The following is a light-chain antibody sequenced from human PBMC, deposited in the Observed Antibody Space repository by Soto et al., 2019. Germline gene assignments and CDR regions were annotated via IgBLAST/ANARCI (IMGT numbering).Light chain of an antibody. V-gene: IGLV8-61*01. CDR3: VLYMGGGVWV. CDR2: NTN. Sequence: QTVVTQEQSFSVSPGGTVTLTCGLSSGSVSTSYYPSWYQQTPGQAPRTLIYNTNTRSSGVPDRFSGSILGNKAALTITGAQADDESDYYCVLYMGGGVWVFGGGTQLTVL. J-gene: IGLJ3*02. CDR1: SGSVSTSYY.